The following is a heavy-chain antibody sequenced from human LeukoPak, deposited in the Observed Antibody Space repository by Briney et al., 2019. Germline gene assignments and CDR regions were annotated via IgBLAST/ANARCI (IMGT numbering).Heavy chain of an antibody. D-gene: IGHD3-22*01. V-gene: IGHV4-39*01. CDR2: IYYSGST. CDR1: GVSISSSSYY. CDR3: VVGHSDSSGYYS. Sequence: SETLSLTCTVSGVSISSSSYYWGWIRQPPGKGLEWIGSIYYSGSTYYNPSLKSRVTISVDTSKNQFSLKLSSVTAADTAVYYCVVGHSDSSGYYSWGQGTLVTVSS. J-gene: IGHJ5*02.